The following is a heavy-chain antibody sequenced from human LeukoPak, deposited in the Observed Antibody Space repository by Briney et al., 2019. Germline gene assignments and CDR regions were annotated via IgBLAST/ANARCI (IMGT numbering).Heavy chain of an antibody. D-gene: IGHD2-15*01. V-gene: IGHV1-18*01. Sequence: ASVKVSCKASGYTFTSYGISWVRQAPGQGLEWMGWISAYNGNTNYAQKLQGRVTMTTDTSASTAYMELRSLRSDDTAVYYCARGVAGQYYYYGMDVWGQGTTVTVSS. CDR1: GYTFTSYG. CDR3: ARGVAGQYYYYGMDV. CDR2: ISAYNGNT. J-gene: IGHJ6*02.